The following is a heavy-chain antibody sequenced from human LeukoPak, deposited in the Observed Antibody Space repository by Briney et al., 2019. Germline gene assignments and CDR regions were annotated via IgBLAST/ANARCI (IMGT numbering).Heavy chain of an antibody. CDR3: ARGWVVATGGFDI. D-gene: IGHD2-8*02. CDR2: ISTDGSTT. Sequence: AGGSLRLSCAASGFTFSSYWMHWVRQAPGKGLVWVSRISTDGSTTTYADSVKGRFTISRDNAKNTAYLQMNSLRVEDTAVYYCARGWVVATGGFDIWGQGSLVTVSS. V-gene: IGHV3-74*01. CDR1: GFTFSSYW. J-gene: IGHJ3*02.